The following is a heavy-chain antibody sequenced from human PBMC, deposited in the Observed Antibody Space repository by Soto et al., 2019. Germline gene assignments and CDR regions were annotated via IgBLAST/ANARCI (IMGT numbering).Heavy chain of an antibody. D-gene: IGHD1-26*01. V-gene: IGHV1-18*01. Sequence: XSDQVSFXTSVSTFSSYGDLLVRQAPGHGFEWMGWISGYNGKTSYAEKFQGRVTMSTDTSTSTAYMELRSLRSDDTAVYYCAREDKWAAESPGDVFDIWGQGTKVTVSS. CDR1: VSTFSSYG. CDR2: ISGYNGKT. J-gene: IGHJ3*02. CDR3: AREDKWAAESPGDVFDI.